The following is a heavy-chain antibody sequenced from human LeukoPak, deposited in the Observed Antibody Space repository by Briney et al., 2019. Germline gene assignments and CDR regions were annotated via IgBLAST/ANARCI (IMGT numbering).Heavy chain of an antibody. CDR3: ARVALELTPHDAFDI. J-gene: IGHJ3*02. Sequence: EASVKVSCKASGGTFSSYAISWVRQAPGQGLEWMGGIIPIFGTANYAQKFQGRVTITADESTSTAYMELSSLRSEDTAVYYCARVALELTPHDAFDIWGQGTMVTVSS. V-gene: IGHV1-69*13. D-gene: IGHD1-7*01. CDR1: GGTFSSYA. CDR2: IIPIFGTA.